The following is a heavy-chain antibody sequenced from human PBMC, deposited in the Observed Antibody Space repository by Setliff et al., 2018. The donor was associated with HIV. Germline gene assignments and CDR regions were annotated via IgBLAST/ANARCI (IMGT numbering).Heavy chain of an antibody. Sequence: SVKVSCKASGNTFSNSALYWVRQAPGQGLEWMGGSIPLFGTRNYAQKFQGRLTITTDELMTTAYMELSSLRSEDTAVYYCASGSGYCRTGTCYVGVHKTPDKYYSDYWGQGTLVTVSS. CDR3: ASGSGYCRTGTCYVGVHKTPDKYYSDY. CDR2: SIPLFGTR. CDR1: GNTFSNSA. D-gene: IGHD2-15*01. V-gene: IGHV1-69*05. J-gene: IGHJ4*02.